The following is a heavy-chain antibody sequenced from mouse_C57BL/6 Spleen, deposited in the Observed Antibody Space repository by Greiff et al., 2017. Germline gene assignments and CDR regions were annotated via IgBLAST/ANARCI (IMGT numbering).Heavy chain of an antibody. CDR1: GYTFTSYW. D-gene: IGHD3-2*02. J-gene: IGHJ2*01. CDR2: IHPNSGST. CDR3: ARGGAHSSGPLDY. V-gene: IGHV1-64*01. Sequence: VQLQQPGAELVKPGASVKLSCKASGYTFTSYWMHWVKQRPGQGLEWIGMIHPNSGSTNYNEKFKSKATLTVDKSSRTAYMQLSSLTSEDAAVYYCARGGAHSSGPLDYWGQGTTLTVSS.